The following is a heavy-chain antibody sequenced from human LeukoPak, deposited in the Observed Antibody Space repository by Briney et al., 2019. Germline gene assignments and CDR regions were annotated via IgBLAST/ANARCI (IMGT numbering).Heavy chain of an antibody. D-gene: IGHD2-15*01. Sequence: SETLSLTCAVSGGSISSSSWWSWVRQPPGKGLEWIGEIYHSGSTNYNPSLKSRVTISVDTSKNQFSLKLSSVTAADTAVYYCARDLSRWDLQYWGQGTLVTVSS. CDR2: IYHSGST. CDR1: GGSISSSSW. V-gene: IGHV4-4*02. CDR3: ARDLSRWDLQY. J-gene: IGHJ4*02.